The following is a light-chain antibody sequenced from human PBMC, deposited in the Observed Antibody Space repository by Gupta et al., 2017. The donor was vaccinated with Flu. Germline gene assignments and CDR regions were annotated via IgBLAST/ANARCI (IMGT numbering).Light chain of an antibody. V-gene: IGLV2-14*01. Sequence: QSALTPPSPVSASPGQSITISCTGTSSDVGRSDSVSWYQQHPGKAPKLLIYDVSNRPSGVSSRFSGSKSGNTASLTISGLQAEDETDYYCSSYTSISTFYVFGTGTKVTVL. CDR2: DVS. CDR3: SSYTSISTFYV. J-gene: IGLJ1*01. CDR1: SSDVGRSDS.